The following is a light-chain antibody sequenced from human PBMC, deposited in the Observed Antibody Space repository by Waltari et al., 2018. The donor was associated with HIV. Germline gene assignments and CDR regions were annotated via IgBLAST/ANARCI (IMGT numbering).Light chain of an antibody. J-gene: IGLJ2*01. V-gene: IGLV2-23*02. CDR2: EVT. CDR3: CSYAGSSTFRI. Sequence: QSALTQPAPVSGSPGQSITISCTGTSSAVGSYNFVPWYQHHPGKAPKLMIYEVTKRPSGVSNRFSGSKSGNTASLTISGLQAEDEADYYCCSYAGSSTFRIFGGGTRLTVL. CDR1: SSAVGSYNF.